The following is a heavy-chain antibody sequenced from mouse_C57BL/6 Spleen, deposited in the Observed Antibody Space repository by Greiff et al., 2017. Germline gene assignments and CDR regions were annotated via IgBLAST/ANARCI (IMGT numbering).Heavy chain of an antibody. J-gene: IGHJ4*01. CDR2: ISYDGSN. CDR1: GYSITSGYY. CDR3: AKITDAMDY. D-gene: IGHD1-1*01. Sequence: EVKLMESGPGLVKPSPSLSLTCSVTGYSITSGYYWNWIRQFPGNKLEWKGYISYDGSNNYNPSLKNRISITRDTSKNQFFLKLNSVTTEDTATYYCAKITDAMDYWGQGTSVTVSS. V-gene: IGHV3-6*01.